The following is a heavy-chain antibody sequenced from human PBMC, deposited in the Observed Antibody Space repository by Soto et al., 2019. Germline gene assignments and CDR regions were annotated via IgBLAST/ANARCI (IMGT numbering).Heavy chain of an antibody. CDR1: EFTFDKYY. Sequence: LRLSCAASEFTFDKYYMTWVRQAPGKGPEWVANIKPDGSEQYYVDSVKGRFTISRDNANNSLYLQMNSLRAEDTAVYFCARGNWNYYYGFDVWGQGTTVTGLL. V-gene: IGHV3-7*01. CDR2: IKPDGSEQ. D-gene: IGHD1-20*01. CDR3: ARGNWNYYYGFDV. J-gene: IGHJ6*02.